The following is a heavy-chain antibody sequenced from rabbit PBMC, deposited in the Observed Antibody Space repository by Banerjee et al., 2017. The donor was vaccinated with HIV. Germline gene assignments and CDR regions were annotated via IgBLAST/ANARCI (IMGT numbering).Heavy chain of an antibody. J-gene: IGHJ4*01. V-gene: IGHV1S45*01. CDR1: GFSFSSGYD. CDR3: ARDDDISGWGFRL. Sequence: QEQLVESGGGLVQPEGSPTLTCTASGFSFSSGYDMCWVRQAPGKGLEWIACIYTSSGTTWYVSWAKGRFTISKTSTTVDLKMTSRTAADTATYFCARDDDISGWGFRLWGPGTLVTVS. CDR2: IYTSSGTT. D-gene: IGHD4-1*01.